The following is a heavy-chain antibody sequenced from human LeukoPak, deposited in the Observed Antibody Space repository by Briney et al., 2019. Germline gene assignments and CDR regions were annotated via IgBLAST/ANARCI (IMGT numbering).Heavy chain of an antibody. D-gene: IGHD6-13*01. CDR3: ARDPTYVSKQQLDYYYGMDV. Sequence: ASVKVSCKASGYTFTSYGISWVRQAPGQGLEWMGWISAYNGNTNYAQKLQGRVTMTTDTSTSTAYMGLRSLRSDDTAVYYCARDPTYVSKQQLDYYYGMDVWGKGTTVTVSS. J-gene: IGHJ6*04. CDR2: ISAYNGNT. CDR1: GYTFTSYG. V-gene: IGHV1-18*04.